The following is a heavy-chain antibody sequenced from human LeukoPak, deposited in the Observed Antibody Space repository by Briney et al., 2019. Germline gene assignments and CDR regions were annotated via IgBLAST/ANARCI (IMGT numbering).Heavy chain of an antibody. CDR3: ARVGAGYSSGWFDY. D-gene: IGHD6-19*01. CDR1: GGTFSSYA. V-gene: IGHV1-69*06. J-gene: IGHJ4*02. CDR2: IIPIFGTA. Sequence: ASVKVSCKASGGTFSSYAISWVRQAPGQGLEWIGGIIPIFGTANYAQKFQGRVTITADKSTSTAYMELSSLRSEDTAVYYCARVGAGYSSGWFDYWGQGTLVTVSS.